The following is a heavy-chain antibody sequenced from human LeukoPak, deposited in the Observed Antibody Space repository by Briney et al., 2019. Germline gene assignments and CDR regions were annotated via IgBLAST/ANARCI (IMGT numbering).Heavy chain of an antibody. CDR3: ARQPLLGWPYYFDY. V-gene: IGHV5-51*01. CDR1: GYSFSSYW. Sequence: GESLKISCKGSGYSFSSYWIGWVRQMPGEGLEWMGIIYPGDSDSTYSPSFQGQVTVSVDKSIGTVYLQWNSLKASDTAMYYCARQPLLGWPYYFDYWGQGTLVIVSS. CDR2: IYPGDSDS. D-gene: IGHD2-15*01. J-gene: IGHJ4*02.